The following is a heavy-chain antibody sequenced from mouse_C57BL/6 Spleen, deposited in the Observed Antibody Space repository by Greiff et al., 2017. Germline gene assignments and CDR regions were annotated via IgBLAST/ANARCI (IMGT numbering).Heavy chain of an antibody. CDR2: INPSSGYT. V-gene: IGHV1-7*01. CDR1: GYTFTSYW. D-gene: IGHD1-1*01. CDR3: AITTVVATGDC. Sequence: QVQLQQSGAELAKPGASVKLSCKASGYTFTSYWMHWVKQRPGQGLEWIGYINPSSGYTKYNQKFKDKATLTAYKSSSTAYMSLSSLTYLDSAVYYCAITTVVATGDCRGQSTTLTVSS. J-gene: IGHJ2*01.